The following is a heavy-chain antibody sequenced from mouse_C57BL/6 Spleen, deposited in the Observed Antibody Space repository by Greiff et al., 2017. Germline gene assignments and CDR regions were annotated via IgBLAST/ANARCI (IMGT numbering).Heavy chain of an antibody. V-gene: IGHV1-82*01. CDR1: GYAFSSSW. CDR2: IYPGDGDT. J-gene: IGHJ2*01. D-gene: IGHD3-2*02. Sequence: QVQLKQSGPELVKPGASVKISCKASGYAFSSSWMTWVQQRPGKGLEWIGWIYPGDGDTNYTGQFKGKATLTADKSSSTDYMQLSSLTSEEAAVYFCATPTGQATDFDDWGQGTTLTVSS. CDR3: ATPTGQATDFDD.